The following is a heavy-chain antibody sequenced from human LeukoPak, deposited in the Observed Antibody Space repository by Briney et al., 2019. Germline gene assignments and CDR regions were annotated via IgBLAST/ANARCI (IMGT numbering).Heavy chain of an antibody. CDR2: IYTSGST. D-gene: IGHD3-3*01. J-gene: IGHJ6*02. CDR1: GGSISSGSYD. Sequence: SETLSLTCTVSGGSISSGSYDWSWLRQPAGKGLEWIGRIYTSGSTNYNPSLKSRVTISVDTSKNQFSLKLSSVTAADTAVYYCASSAESVPAIFGVSGPYGMDVWGQGTTVTVSS. V-gene: IGHV4-61*02. CDR3: ASSAESVPAIFGVSGPYGMDV.